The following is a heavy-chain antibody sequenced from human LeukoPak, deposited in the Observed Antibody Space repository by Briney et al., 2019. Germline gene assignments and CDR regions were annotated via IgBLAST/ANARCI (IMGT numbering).Heavy chain of an antibody. D-gene: IGHD6-19*01. CDR1: GYTFTDYY. CDR2: VDPEDGET. J-gene: IGHJ5*02. CDR3: ATGRIAVAGTSWFDP. Sequence: ASVKVSCKVSGYTFTDYYMHWLQQAPGKGLEWMGLVDPEDGETIYAEKFQGRVTITADTSTDTAYMELSSLRSEDTAVYCCATGRIAVAGTSWFDPWRQGTLVTVSS. V-gene: IGHV1-69-2*01.